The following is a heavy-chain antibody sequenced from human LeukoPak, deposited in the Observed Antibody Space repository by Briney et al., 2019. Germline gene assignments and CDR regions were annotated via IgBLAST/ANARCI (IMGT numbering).Heavy chain of an antibody. CDR2: IYYSGST. D-gene: IGHD3-22*01. V-gene: IGHV4-59*01. CDR3: ARDYYDSSGYPYFDY. Sequence: SETLSLTCTVSGGSISSYYWSWIRQPPGKGLEWIGYIYYSGSTNYNPSLKSRVTISVDTSKNQFSLKLSSVTAADTAVYYCARDYYDSSGYPYFDYWGQGTLVTVSS. CDR1: GGSISSYY. J-gene: IGHJ4*02.